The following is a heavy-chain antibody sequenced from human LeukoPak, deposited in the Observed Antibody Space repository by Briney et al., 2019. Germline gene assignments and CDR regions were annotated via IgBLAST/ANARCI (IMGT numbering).Heavy chain of an antibody. CDR2: SSAYNDIT. V-gene: IGHV3-23*01. D-gene: IGHD3-3*01. CDR3: ARGRSDYTPFDY. J-gene: IGHJ4*02. CDR1: GFTISNYA. Sequence: GGSLRLSCAASGFTISNYATSWVRQAPGKGLEWVSFSSAYNDITYYADSVKGRFTISRDNSKSTVYLQMTSLRAEDTALHYCARGRSDYTPFDYWGQGTLVTDSS.